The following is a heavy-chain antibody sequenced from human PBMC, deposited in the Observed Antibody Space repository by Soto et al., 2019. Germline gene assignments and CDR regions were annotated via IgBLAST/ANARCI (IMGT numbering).Heavy chain of an antibody. D-gene: IGHD3-16*01. CDR2: IDWNGDT. Sequence: SGPTPITDTQIIRNADTLSRFPISTTAMYIKWIRQPPGKALEWLALIDWNGDTYYSTSLRTTLTISTDSSKNQVVLTLTNVDPVDTATYYCARMGEGAFTICRFVGMYILFQWTTVIGSW. V-gene: IGHV2-70*01. J-gene: IGHJ5*01. CDR1: RFPISTTAMY. CDR3: ARMGEGAFTICRFVGMYILFQWTTVIGS.